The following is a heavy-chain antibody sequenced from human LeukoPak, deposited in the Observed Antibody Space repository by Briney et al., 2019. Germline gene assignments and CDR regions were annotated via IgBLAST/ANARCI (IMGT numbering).Heavy chain of an antibody. D-gene: IGHD1-26*01. CDR3: ARDKIVGATNLDY. Sequence: GGSLRLSCTASGFTFSSYWMSWVREAPGKGLEWVANIKQDGGEKYYVDSVKGRFTISRDNAENSLYLQMNSLRVEDTAVYYCARDKIVGATNLDYWGQGTLVTVSS. J-gene: IGHJ4*02. CDR2: IKQDGGEK. CDR1: GFTFSSYW. V-gene: IGHV3-7*03.